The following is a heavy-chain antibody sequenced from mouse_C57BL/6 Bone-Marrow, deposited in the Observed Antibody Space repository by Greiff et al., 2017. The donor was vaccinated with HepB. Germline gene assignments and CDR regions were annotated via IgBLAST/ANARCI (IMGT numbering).Heavy chain of an antibody. Sequence: VQLQESGPGLVAPSQSLSITCTVSGFSLTSCGVHWVRQPPGKGLEWLVVIWSDGSTTYNSALKNRLSISKDNSKSQVFLKMNSLQTDDTAMYYCARQLVTGYAMDYWGQGTSVTVSS. J-gene: IGHJ4*01. V-gene: IGHV2-6-1*01. CDR3: ARQLVTGYAMDY. D-gene: IGHD2-1*01. CDR2: IWSDGST. CDR1: GFSLTSCG.